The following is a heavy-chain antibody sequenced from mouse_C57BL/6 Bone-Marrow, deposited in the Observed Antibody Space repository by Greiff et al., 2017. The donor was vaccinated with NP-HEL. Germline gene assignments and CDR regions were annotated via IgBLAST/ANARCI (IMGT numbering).Heavy chain of an antibody. Sequence: EVQRVESGPGLVKPSQSLSLTCSVTGYSITSGYYWNWIRQFPGNKLEWMGYISYDGSNNYNPSLKNRISITRDTTKNQFFLKLNSVTTEDTATYYCARDRGHYSLTLMDYWGQGTSVTVSS. CDR2: ISYDGSN. V-gene: IGHV3-6*01. D-gene: IGHD2-12*01. CDR3: ARDRGHYSLTLMDY. CDR1: GYSITSGYY. J-gene: IGHJ4*01.